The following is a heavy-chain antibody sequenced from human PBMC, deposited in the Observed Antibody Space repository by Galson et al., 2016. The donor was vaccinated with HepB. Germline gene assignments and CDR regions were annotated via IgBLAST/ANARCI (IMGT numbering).Heavy chain of an antibody. CDR1: GFIFRSYW. Sequence: LRLSCAASGFIFRSYWMSWVRQAPGKGLEWVANINQDGSEKYYVDSVKGRFTISRDNAKNSLYLQMNSLRAEDTAVYYCARDLLNLAAPDYWGQGTLVTVSS. V-gene: IGHV3-7*03. CDR2: INQDGSEK. J-gene: IGHJ4*02. CDR3: ARDLLNLAAPDY. D-gene: IGHD6-13*01.